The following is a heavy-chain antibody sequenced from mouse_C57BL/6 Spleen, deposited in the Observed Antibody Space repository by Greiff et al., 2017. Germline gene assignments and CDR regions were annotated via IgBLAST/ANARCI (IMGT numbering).Heavy chain of an antibody. CDR3: ARGFDY. Sequence: EVKLMESGGGLVKPGGSLKLSCAASGFTFSDYGIHWVRQAPEKGLEWVAYISSGSSTIYYADTVKGRFTISRDNAKNTLFLQMTSLRSEDTAMYYCARGFDYWGQGTTLTVSS. CDR1: GFTFSDYG. J-gene: IGHJ2*01. CDR2: ISSGSSTI. V-gene: IGHV5-17*01.